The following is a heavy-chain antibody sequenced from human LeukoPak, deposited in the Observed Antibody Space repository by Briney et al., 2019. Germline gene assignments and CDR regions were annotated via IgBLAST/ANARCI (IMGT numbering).Heavy chain of an antibody. Sequence: SETLSLTCTVSGGSISSYYWSWIRQPPGKGLEWIGYIYYSGSTNYNPSLKSRVTISVDTSKNQFSLKLSSVTAADTAVYYRARAWDYYYYMDVWGKGTTVTVSS. CDR2: IYYSGST. CDR1: GGSISSYY. CDR3: ARAWDYYYYMDV. J-gene: IGHJ6*03. V-gene: IGHV4-59*08.